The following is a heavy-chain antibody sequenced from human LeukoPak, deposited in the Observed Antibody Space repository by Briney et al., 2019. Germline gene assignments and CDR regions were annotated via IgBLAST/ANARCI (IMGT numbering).Heavy chain of an antibody. J-gene: IGHJ3*02. V-gene: IGHV4-59*08. CDR2: IYYSGST. D-gene: IGHD6-19*01. CDR3: ARGPNGYSSGWYGFHI. Sequence: SETLSLTCTVSGGSITSHYWSWVRQSPGKGLEWIGYIYYSGSTNYNPSLKSRVTISVDTSKNQFSLKLSSVTAADTAVYYCARGPNGYSSGWYGFHIWGQGTMVTVSS. CDR1: GGSITSHY.